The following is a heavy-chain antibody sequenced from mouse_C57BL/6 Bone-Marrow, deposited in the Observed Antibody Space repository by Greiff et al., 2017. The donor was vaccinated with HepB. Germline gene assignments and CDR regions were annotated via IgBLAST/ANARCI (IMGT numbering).Heavy chain of an antibody. Sequence: QVHVKQSGAELVRPGTSVKMSCKASGYTFTNYWIGWAKQRPGHGLEWIGDIYPGGGYTNYNEKFKGKGTLTADKSSSTAYMQFSSLTSEDSAIYYCARSTVVAPGYFDYWGQGTTLTVSS. CDR3: ARSTVVAPGYFDY. D-gene: IGHD1-1*01. J-gene: IGHJ2*01. CDR2: IYPGGGYT. V-gene: IGHV1-63*01. CDR1: GYTFTNYW.